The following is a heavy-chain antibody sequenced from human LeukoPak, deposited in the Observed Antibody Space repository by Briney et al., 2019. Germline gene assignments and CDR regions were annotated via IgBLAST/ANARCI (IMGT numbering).Heavy chain of an antibody. V-gene: IGHV3-9*01. CDR1: GFTFDDYA. CDR2: ISWNSGSI. Sequence: PGRSLRLSCAASGFTFDDYAMHWVRQAPGKGLEWVSGISWNSGSIGYADSVKGRFTISRDNAKNSLYLQMNSLRAEDTALYYCAKVGLRGWYFIYWGQGTLVTVSS. J-gene: IGHJ4*02. D-gene: IGHD6-19*01. CDR3: AKVGLRGWYFIY.